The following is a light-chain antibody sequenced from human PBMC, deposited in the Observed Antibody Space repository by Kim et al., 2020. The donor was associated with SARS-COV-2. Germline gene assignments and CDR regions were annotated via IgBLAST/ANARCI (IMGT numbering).Light chain of an antibody. CDR2: CKI. V-gene: IGLV3-19*01. J-gene: IGLJ2*01. Sequence: AMWHTVRITCQGDDFRIYSASWYQQQPAQAPVLLIFCKINRPSESPDRFSFSSSANTTSLTLTVAQAEDVADYYCNSRDSSGNPLVFGGGTQLTVL. CDR3: NSRDSSGNPLV. CDR1: DFRIYS.